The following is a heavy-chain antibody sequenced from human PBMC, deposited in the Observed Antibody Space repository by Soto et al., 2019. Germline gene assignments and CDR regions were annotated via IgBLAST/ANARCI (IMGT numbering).Heavy chain of an antibody. CDR3: ASANYDILTGYPPGFYFDY. Sequence: PSETLSLTCAVYGGSFSGYYWSWIRQPPGKGLEWIGEINHSGSTNYNPSLKSRVTISVDTSKNQFSLELSSVTAADTAVYYCASANYDILTGYPPGFYFDYWGQGTLVTVSS. D-gene: IGHD3-9*01. J-gene: IGHJ4*02. V-gene: IGHV4-34*01. CDR2: INHSGST. CDR1: GGSFSGYY.